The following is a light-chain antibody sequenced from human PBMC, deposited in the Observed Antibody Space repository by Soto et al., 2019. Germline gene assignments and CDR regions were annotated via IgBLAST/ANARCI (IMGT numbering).Light chain of an antibody. CDR2: AAS. CDR3: QQYGSSRWT. V-gene: IGKV3-20*01. J-gene: IGKJ1*01. CDR1: QSVSSTY. Sequence: PGERATLSCRASQSVSSTYLAWYQQKPGQAPRPLISAASSRATGTPDRFSGSGSGTDFTLTISRLEPEDFAVYYCQQYGSSRWTFCQGTKVEIK.